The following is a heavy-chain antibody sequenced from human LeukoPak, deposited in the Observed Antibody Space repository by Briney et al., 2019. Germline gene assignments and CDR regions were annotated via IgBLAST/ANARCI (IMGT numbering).Heavy chain of an antibody. D-gene: IGHD1-26*01. Sequence: ASVKVSCKASGYTFTSYYMHWVRQAPGQGLEWMGIINPSGGSTSYAQKFQGRVTMTRDMSTSTVYMELSSLRSEDTAVYYCARLGSPYYYYYYMDVWGKGTTVTVSS. V-gene: IGHV1-46*01. J-gene: IGHJ6*03. CDR3: ARLGSPYYYYYYMDV. CDR2: INPSGGST. CDR1: GYTFTSYY.